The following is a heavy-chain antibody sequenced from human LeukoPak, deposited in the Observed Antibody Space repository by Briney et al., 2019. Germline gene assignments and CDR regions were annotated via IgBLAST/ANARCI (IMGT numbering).Heavy chain of an antibody. CDR3: AKFTYIVVVPAAMPFRDY. J-gene: IGHJ4*02. V-gene: IGHV3-23*01. D-gene: IGHD2-2*01. CDR2: ISGSGGST. CDR1: GFTFSSYA. Sequence: LPGGSLRLYCAASGFTFSSYAMSWVRQAPGKGLEWVSAISGSGGSTYYADSVKGRFTISRDNSKNTLYLQMNSLRAEDTAVYYCAKFTYIVVVPAAMPFRDYWGQGTLVTVSS.